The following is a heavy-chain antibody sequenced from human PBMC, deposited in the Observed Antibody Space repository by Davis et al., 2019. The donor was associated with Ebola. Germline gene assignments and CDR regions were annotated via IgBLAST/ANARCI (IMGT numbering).Heavy chain of an antibody. J-gene: IGHJ4*02. CDR2: IWYDGSNK. CDR1: GFTFSSYG. Sequence: GESLKISCAASGFTFSSYGMHWVRQAPGKGLEWVAVIWYDGSNKYYADSVKGRFTTSRDNSKNTLYLQMNSLRAEDTAVYYCARDPSITMIVVVTGFDYWGQGTLVTVSS. V-gene: IGHV3-33*01. CDR3: ARDPSITMIVVVTGFDY. D-gene: IGHD3-22*01.